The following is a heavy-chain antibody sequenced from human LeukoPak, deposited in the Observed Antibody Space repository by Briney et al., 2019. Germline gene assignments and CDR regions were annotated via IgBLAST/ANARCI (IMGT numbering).Heavy chain of an antibody. Sequence: SESLSLTCAVYGGSFSGYYWSWIRQPPGKGLEWIGEINHSGSTNYNPSLKSRVTISVDTSKNQFSLKLSSVTAADTAVYYCARGRAVVPAATRLPYFDYWGQGTLVTVSS. CDR2: INHSGST. V-gene: IGHV4-34*01. J-gene: IGHJ4*02. CDR3: ARGRAVVPAATRLPYFDY. D-gene: IGHD2-2*01. CDR1: GGSFSGYY.